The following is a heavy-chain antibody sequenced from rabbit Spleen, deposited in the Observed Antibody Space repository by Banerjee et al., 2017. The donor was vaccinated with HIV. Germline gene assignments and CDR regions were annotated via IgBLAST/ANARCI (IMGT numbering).Heavy chain of an antibody. CDR2: INIFTGKS. J-gene: IGHJ6*01. V-gene: IGHV1S45*01. CDR3: ARDTGSSFSSYGMDL. D-gene: IGHD8-1*01. Sequence: QEQLEESGGGLVKPEGSLTLTCKASGVSLNDKDVMCWVRQAPGKGLEWIACINIFTGKSVYASWAKGRFSMSRTSSTMVTLQMTSLTVADTATYFCARDTGSSFSSYGMDLWGQGTLVTVS. CDR1: GVSLNDKDV.